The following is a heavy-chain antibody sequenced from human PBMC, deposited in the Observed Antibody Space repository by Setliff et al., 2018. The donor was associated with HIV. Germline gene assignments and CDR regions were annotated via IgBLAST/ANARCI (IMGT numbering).Heavy chain of an antibody. Sequence: SETLSLTCSVSGVSIRSYYWSWVRQVPGKGPEWISNAYDGGSTDYNTYNPSLKNRVTISVDTSTNQFSLKLSSVTAADTAVYYCARAYDYYVSNGYYRYYYYGMDVWGQGSTVTVSS. D-gene: IGHD3-22*01. CDR3: ARAYDYYVSNGYYRYYYYGMDV. CDR2: AYDGGST. V-gene: IGHV4-59*12. J-gene: IGHJ6*02. CDR1: GVSIRSYY.